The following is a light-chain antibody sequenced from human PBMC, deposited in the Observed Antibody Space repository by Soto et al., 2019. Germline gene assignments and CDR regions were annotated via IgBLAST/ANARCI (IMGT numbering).Light chain of an antibody. Sequence: QSVLTQPASVSGSPGQSITISCTGTSSDVGAYNYVSWYQQHPGKAPKLMIYDVTNRPSGVSDRFSGSKSGNTASLTISGLQAEDEGDYYCSSYIRSDTPHVVFGGGTKLTVL. V-gene: IGLV2-14*01. CDR2: DVT. CDR3: SSYIRSDTPHVV. J-gene: IGLJ2*01. CDR1: SSDVGAYNY.